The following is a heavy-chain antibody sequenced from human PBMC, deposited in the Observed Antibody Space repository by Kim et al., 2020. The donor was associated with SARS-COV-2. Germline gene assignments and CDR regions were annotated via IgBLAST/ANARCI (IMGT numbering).Heavy chain of an antibody. V-gene: IGHV4-61*01. CDR1: GGSVSSGSYY. D-gene: IGHD3-10*01. J-gene: IGHJ6*02. CDR3: ARYVAVSSDTVRGPYYYGMDV. CDR2: IYYSGST. Sequence: SETLSLTCTVSGGSVSSGSYYWSWIRQPPGKGLEWIGYIYYSGSTNYNPSLKSRVTISVDTSKNQFSLKLSSVTAADTAVYYCARYVAVSSDTVRGPYYYGMDVWGQGTTVTVSS.